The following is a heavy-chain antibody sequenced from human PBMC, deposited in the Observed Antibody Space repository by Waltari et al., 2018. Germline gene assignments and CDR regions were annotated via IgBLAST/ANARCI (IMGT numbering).Heavy chain of an antibody. J-gene: IGHJ4*02. CDR1: GFTFGNYW. D-gene: IGHD2-8*02. Sequence: EEQLVESGGGLVQPGGSLRLSCAASGFTFGNYWMPWVRQAPGKGPVWVSRINSAASTTNYADSVKGRFTISRDNAKNTLYLQMDSLRVEDTAVYYCARGSPSYWALGLWGQGILVTVSS. CDR3: ARGSPSYWALGL. CDR2: INSAASTT. V-gene: IGHV3-74*01.